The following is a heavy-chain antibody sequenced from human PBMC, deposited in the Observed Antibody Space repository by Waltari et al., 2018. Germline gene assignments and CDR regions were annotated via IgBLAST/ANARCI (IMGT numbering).Heavy chain of an antibody. CDR2: INHSGST. CDR1: GGSFSGYY. Sequence: QVQLQQWGAGLLKPSETLSLTCAVYGGSFSGYYWSWIRQPPGKGLEWIGEINHSGSTNYNPSLKSRVTISVDTSKNQFSLKLSSVTAADTAVYYCASATYCGGDCYSPDFDYWGQGTLVTVSS. J-gene: IGHJ4*02. V-gene: IGHV4-34*01. D-gene: IGHD2-21*01. CDR3: ASATYCGGDCYSPDFDY.